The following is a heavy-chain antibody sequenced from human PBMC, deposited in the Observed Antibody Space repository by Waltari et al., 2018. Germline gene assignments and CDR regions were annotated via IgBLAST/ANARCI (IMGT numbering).Heavy chain of an antibody. Sequence: VQLVQSGAEVKKPGEYLRLSCQASGYPFSNYWIDWVRQMPGKGLEWMGIIYPDDSETTYSASFQGQVTISVDKSSNTAFLQWSRLKASDTSMYYCARRGSLPLFGVADHFDSWGQGTLVTVSS. CDR3: ARRGSLPLFGVADHFDS. J-gene: IGHJ4*02. CDR2: IYPDDSET. D-gene: IGHD3-3*01. CDR1: GYPFSNYW. V-gene: IGHV5-51*01.